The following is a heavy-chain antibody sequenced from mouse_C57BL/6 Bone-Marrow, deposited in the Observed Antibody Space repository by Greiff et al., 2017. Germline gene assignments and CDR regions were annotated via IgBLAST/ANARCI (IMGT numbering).Heavy chain of an antibody. Sequence: VQLQPPGAELVKPGASVKLSCKASGYTFTNYWMHWVKQRPGQGLEWIGMMHPNGGSPDYNEKFKSEATLSVDKSSRTAYMELSSRTSEDSAVYYCARSYDYDDYTMDYWGQGTSVTVSS. CDR2: MHPNGGSP. D-gene: IGHD2-4*01. V-gene: IGHV1-64*01. CDR3: ARSYDYDDYTMDY. CDR1: GYTFTNYW. J-gene: IGHJ4*01.